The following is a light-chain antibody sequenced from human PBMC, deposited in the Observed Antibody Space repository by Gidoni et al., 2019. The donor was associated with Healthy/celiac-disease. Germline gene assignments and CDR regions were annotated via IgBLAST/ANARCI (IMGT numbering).Light chain of an antibody. V-gene: IGKV1-33*01. CDR2: DAS. J-gene: IGKJ1*01. CDR3: QQCDDLPWA. Sequence: DIQMTQSPSSLSASVGDRVTITCQASQDISNYLNWYQQKPGKAPKLLIYDASNLETGVPSRFSGSGSGTDFTFTISSLQPEDIATYYCQQCDDLPWAFAQXTKVEIK. CDR1: QDISNY.